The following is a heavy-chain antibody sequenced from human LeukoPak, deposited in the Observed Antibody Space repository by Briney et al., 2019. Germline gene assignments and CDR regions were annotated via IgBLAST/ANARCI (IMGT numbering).Heavy chain of an antibody. CDR3: ARSSGYSYGDYYYGMDV. V-gene: IGHV1-18*01. Sequence: ASVKVSFKASGYTFASYGMSWVRQAPGQGLEWMGWISGYNGNTHYAQNFQGRVTMTTDTSTNTAYMELRSLGSDDTAMYYCARSSGYSYGDYYYGMDVWGRGTTVTVSS. D-gene: IGHD5-18*01. CDR1: GYTFASYG. J-gene: IGHJ6*02. CDR2: ISGYNGNT.